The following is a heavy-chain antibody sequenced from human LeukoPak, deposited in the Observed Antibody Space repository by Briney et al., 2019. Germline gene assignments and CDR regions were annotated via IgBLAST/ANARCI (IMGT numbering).Heavy chain of an antibody. CDR1: GGSISSGGYY. V-gene: IGHV4-30-2*01. Sequence: SETLSLTCTVSGGSISSGGYYWSWIRQPPGKGLEWIGYIYHSGSTYYNPSLKSRVTISVDRSKNQFSLKLSSVTAADTAVYYCARERSTSAYMDVWGKGTTVTVSS. CDR2: IYHSGST. CDR3: ARERSTSAYMDV. D-gene: IGHD2-2*01. J-gene: IGHJ6*03.